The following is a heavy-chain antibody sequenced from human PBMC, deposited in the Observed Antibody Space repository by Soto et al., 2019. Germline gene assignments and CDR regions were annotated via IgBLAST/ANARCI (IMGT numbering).Heavy chain of an antibody. V-gene: IGHV3-53*04. J-gene: IGHJ6*02. Sequence: PGGSLRLSCAASGFTVSSNYMSWVRQAPGKGLEWVSVIYSGGSTYYADSVKGRFTISRHNSKNTLYLQMNSLRAEDTAVYYCARDRGSYYDILTGYMFGGGMDVWGQGTTVTVSS. D-gene: IGHD3-9*01. CDR2: IYSGGST. CDR3: ARDRGSYYDILTGYMFGGGMDV. CDR1: GFTVSSNY.